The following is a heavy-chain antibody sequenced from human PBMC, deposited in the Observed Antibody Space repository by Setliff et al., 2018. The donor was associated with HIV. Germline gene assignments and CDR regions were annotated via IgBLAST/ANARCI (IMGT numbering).Heavy chain of an antibody. CDR3: ARDPWEYNSGWSPFDF. J-gene: IGHJ4*02. D-gene: IGHD6-19*01. CDR2: VSHSGST. CDR1: GVSISNSNW. V-gene: IGHV4-4*02. Sequence: PSETLSLTCAVSGVSISNSNWWSWVRQPPGKGLEWIGEVSHSGSTYYNPSLKSRVTISVDRSENQFSLKLSSVTAADTAVYYCARDPWEYNSGWSPFDFWGQGTLVTVSS.